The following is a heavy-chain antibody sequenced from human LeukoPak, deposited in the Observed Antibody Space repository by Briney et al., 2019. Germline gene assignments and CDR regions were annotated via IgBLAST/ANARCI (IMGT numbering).Heavy chain of an antibody. J-gene: IGHJ4*02. CDR3: ASQKTSGWPIDY. CDR2: IIPIFGTA. V-gene: IGHV1-69*13. D-gene: IGHD6-19*01. Sequence: SVKVSCKASGGTFSSYAISWVRQAPGQGLEWMGGIIPIFGTANYAQKFQGRVTITADESTSTAYMELSSLRSEDTAVYYCASQKTSGWPIDYWGQGTLVTVSS. CDR1: GGTFSSYA.